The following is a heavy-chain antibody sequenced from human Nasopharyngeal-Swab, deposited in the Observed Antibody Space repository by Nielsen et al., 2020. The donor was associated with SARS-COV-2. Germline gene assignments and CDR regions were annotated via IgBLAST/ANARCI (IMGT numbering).Heavy chain of an antibody. J-gene: IGHJ6*02. D-gene: IGHD3-9*01. V-gene: IGHV3-30-3*01. Sequence: GGSLRLSCAASGFTFSSYAMHWVRQAPGKGLEWVAVISYDGSNKYYADSVKGRFTISGDNSKNTLYLQMNSLRAEDTAVYYCARDRENDILTGYHYYYYGMDVWGQGTTVTVSS. CDR2: ISYDGSNK. CDR1: GFTFSSYA. CDR3: ARDRENDILTGYHYYYYGMDV.